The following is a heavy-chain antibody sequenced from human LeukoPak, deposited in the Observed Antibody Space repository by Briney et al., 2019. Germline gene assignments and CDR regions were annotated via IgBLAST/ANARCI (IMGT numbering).Heavy chain of an antibody. CDR2: VIGSGGST. CDR3: ARVTEAPYYFDY. J-gene: IGHJ4*02. V-gene: IGHV3-23*01. CDR1: GFTFSSYA. Sequence: GGSLRLSCAASGFTFSSYAMSWVRQAPGKGLEWVSTVIGSGGSTYYADSVKGRFTISRDNSKNTLFLQMNSLRAEDTAVYYCARVTEAPYYFDYWGQGTLVTVSS.